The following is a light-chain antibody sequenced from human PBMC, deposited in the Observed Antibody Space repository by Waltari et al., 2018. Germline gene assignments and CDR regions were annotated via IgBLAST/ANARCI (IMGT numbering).Light chain of an antibody. J-gene: IGKJ2*01. CDR2: KAS. CDR3: QQYHSCSRN. V-gene: IGKV1-5*03. CDR1: QTISTW. Sequence: DIKMTQSPSTLSAFVGDTVTITCRASQTISTWLAWYQQKPGEAPKVLIYKASLLKSGVPSRFSGSGSGTEFTLTITNLQPEDFATYHCQQYHSCSRNVGQGTKMEMK.